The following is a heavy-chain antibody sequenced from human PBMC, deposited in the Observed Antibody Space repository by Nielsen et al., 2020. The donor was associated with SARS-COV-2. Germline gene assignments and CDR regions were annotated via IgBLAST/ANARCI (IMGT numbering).Heavy chain of an antibody. CDR3: ANGLRFLEWLLY. CDR1: GFTFSSYS. D-gene: IGHD3-3*01. J-gene: IGHJ4*02. Sequence: GESLKISCAASGFTFSSYSMNWVRQAPGKGLEWVSSISSSSSYIYYADSVKGRFTISRDNAKNSLYLQMNSLRAEDTAVYYCANGLRFLEWLLYWGQGTLVTVSS. CDR2: ISSSSSYI. V-gene: IGHV3-21*04.